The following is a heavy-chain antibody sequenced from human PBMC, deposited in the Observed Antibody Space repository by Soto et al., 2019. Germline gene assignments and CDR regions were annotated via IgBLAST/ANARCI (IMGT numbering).Heavy chain of an antibody. CDR3: ARDGRYYDFWSGYGGMDV. CDR2: IYHSGST. Sequence: SETLSLTCAVSGYSISSGYYWGWIRQPPGKGLEWIGSIYHSGSTYYNPSLKSRVTISVDTSKNQFSLKLSSVTAADTAVYYCARDGRYYDFWSGYGGMDVWGQGTPVTFSS. D-gene: IGHD3-3*01. J-gene: IGHJ6*02. V-gene: IGHV4-38-2*02. CDR1: GYSISSGYY.